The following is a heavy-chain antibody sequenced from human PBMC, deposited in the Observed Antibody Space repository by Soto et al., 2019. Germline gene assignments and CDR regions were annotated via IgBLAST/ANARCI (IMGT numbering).Heavy chain of an antibody. J-gene: IGHJ5*02. V-gene: IGHV1-18*01. CDR3: ARDGLAARYNWFAP. D-gene: IGHD6-6*01. Sequence: QVQLVQSGAEVQKPGASVKVSCKASGYTFTSGGISWVRQAPGQGLEWMGWISAYNGNTNYAQKLQGRVTMTTATSTSTAYMELRSLRSDDKAVYYCARDGLAARYNWFAPWCQGTLVTVSS. CDR2: ISAYNGNT. CDR1: GYTFTSGG.